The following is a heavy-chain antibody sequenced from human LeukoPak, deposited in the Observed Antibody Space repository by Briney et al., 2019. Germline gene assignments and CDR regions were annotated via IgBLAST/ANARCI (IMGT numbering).Heavy chain of an antibody. D-gene: IGHD3-10*01. CDR2: ITASGGTA. CDR3: AKDEQWFGELSH. V-gene: IGHV3-23*01. J-gene: IGHJ4*02. Sequence: PGGSLRLSCAASGFTFSRYVMSWVRQAPGKGLEWVSAITASGGTAYYTDSVKGRFTISRDNSKNTLYLQMNSLRAEDTALYYCAKDEQWFGELSHWGQGTLVTVSS. CDR1: GFTFSRYV.